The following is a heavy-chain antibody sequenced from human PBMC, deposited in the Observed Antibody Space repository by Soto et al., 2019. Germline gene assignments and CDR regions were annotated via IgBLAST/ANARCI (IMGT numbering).Heavy chain of an antibody. CDR3: ARGLDYYGSGSYYTTYNWFDP. D-gene: IGHD3-10*01. V-gene: IGHV4-34*01. J-gene: IGHJ5*02. Sequence: QVQLQQWGAGLLKPSETLSLTCAVYGGSFSGYYWSWIRQPPGKGLEWIGEINHSGSTNYNPSLKSRVTISVDTSKNQFSLKLSSVTAADTAVYYCARGLDYYGSGSYYTTYNWFDPWGQGTLVTVSS. CDR1: GGSFSGYY. CDR2: INHSGST.